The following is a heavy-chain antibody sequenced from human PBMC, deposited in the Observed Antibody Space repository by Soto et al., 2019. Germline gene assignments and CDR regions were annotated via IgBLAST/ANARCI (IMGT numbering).Heavy chain of an antibody. V-gene: IGHV4-39*01. CDR3: ASATSGSYGKKRAFDI. CDR1: GGSISSSSYY. CDR2: IYYSGST. J-gene: IGHJ3*02. D-gene: IGHD1-26*01. Sequence: QLQLQESGPGLVKPSETLSLTCTVSGGSISSSSYYWGWIRQPPGKGLEWIGSIYYSGSTYYNPSLKSRVTISVDTSKNQFSLKLSSVTAADTAVYYCASATSGSYGKKRAFDIWGQGTMVTVSS.